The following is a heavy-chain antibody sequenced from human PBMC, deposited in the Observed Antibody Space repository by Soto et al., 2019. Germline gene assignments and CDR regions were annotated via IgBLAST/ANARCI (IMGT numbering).Heavy chain of an antibody. CDR3: ARRWGGTFDY. CDR1: GGAISSYY. D-gene: IGHD2-21*01. J-gene: IGHJ4*02. CDR2: IYYSGST. Sequence: QVQLQESGPGLVKPSETLSLTCTVSGGAISSYYWSWIRQPPGKGLEWIGYIYYSGSTNYNPSLQSRVTISVDTSKNQCSLKLSSVTAADTAVYYCARRWGGTFDYWGQGTLVTFSS. V-gene: IGHV4-59*01.